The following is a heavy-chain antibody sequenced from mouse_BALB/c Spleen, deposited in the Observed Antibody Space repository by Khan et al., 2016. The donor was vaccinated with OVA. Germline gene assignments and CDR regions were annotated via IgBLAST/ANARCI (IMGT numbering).Heavy chain of an antibody. CDR3: ARCTTVDWYFDV. CDR2: IFPGSGST. D-gene: IGHD1-1*01. V-gene: IGHV1-9*01. CDR1: GYTFSSYW. Sequence: QVQLQQSGAELMKPGASVKISCKASGYTFSSYWIEWVKQRPGHGLEWIGEIFPGSGSTNYNEKFRGKATFTADTSSNTAFMQLSSLTSEDSAVSYCARCTTVDWYFDVWGTGTTVTVSS. J-gene: IGHJ1*03.